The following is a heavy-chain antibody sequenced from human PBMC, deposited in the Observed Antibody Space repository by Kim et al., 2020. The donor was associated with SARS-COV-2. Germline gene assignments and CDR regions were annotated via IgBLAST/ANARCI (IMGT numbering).Heavy chain of an antibody. D-gene: IGHD6-13*01. CDR1: GGSISSYY. J-gene: IGHJ3*02. CDR2: IYYSGST. V-gene: IGHV4-59*08. Sequence: SETLSLTCTVSGGSISSYYWSWIRQPPGKGLEWIGYIYYSGSTNYNPSLKSRVTISVDTSKNQFSLKLSSVTAADTAVYYCARLGRGSWWSTTAFDIWGQGKGGTVSS. CDR3: ARLGRGSWWSTTAFDI.